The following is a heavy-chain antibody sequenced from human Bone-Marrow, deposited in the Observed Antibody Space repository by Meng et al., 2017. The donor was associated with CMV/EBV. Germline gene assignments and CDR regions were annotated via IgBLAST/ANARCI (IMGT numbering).Heavy chain of an antibody. CDR1: GYSFTGYY. V-gene: IGHV1-2*02. CDR3: ATFYNWNYHHGMDV. D-gene: IGHD1-20*01. CDR2: VNPNSGGT. J-gene: IGHJ6*02. Sequence: ASVQVSCKASGYSFTGYYMHWVRQAPGQGLEWMGWVNPNSGGTNYAQKFQGRVTMTRDTSISTAYVELSRLRSDDTAVYYCATFYNWNYHHGMDVWGQGTMVTVSS.